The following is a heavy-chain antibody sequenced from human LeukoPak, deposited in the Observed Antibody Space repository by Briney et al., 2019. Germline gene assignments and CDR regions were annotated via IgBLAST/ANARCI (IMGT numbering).Heavy chain of an antibody. Sequence: PGGSLRLSCAASGFTFSSYGMHWVRQAPGKGLEWVAFILYDGSNKYYADSVKGRFTISRDNSKNTLYLQMNSLRAEDTAVYYCARDSFSSTNHGLYYFDYWGQGTLVTVSS. CDR1: GFTFSSYG. D-gene: IGHD2-2*01. J-gene: IGHJ4*02. V-gene: IGHV3-30*02. CDR2: ILYDGSNK. CDR3: ARDSFSSTNHGLYYFDY.